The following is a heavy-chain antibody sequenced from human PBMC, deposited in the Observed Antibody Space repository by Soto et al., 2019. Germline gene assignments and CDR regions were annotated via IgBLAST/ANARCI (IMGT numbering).Heavy chain of an antibody. Sequence: ASVKVSCRASGYTFTSYDIYWVRQAPGQGLEWMGWMNPNTGDSSYAQKFQGRVTMTSDTSMTTAHMELSSLRSEDTAVYYCARRAETNGWNGFGADKYYFDFWGQGTLVTVSS. CDR2: MNPNTGDS. V-gene: IGHV1-8*01. CDR3: ARRAETNGWNGFGADKYYFDF. CDR1: GYTFTSYD. J-gene: IGHJ4*02. D-gene: IGHD1-1*01.